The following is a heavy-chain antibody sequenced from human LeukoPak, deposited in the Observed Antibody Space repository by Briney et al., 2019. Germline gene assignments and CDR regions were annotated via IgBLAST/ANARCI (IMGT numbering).Heavy chain of an antibody. V-gene: IGHV4-59*01. CDR2: ISYSGST. J-gene: IGHJ4*02. Sequence: SETLSLTCTVSGGSISRYYWSWIRQPPGKGLEWIGYISYSGSTKYNPSLKSRVTISVDTSKNQFSLKLSSVTAADTAVYYCARGHKAAVDYWGQGTLVTVSS. D-gene: IGHD6-13*01. CDR3: ARGHKAAVDY. CDR1: GGSISRYY.